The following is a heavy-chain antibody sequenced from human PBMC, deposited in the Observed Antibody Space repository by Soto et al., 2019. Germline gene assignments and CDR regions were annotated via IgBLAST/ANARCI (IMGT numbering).Heavy chain of an antibody. CDR3: AKDHPVATIYRPLDY. J-gene: IGHJ4*02. D-gene: IGHD5-12*01. Sequence: GGSLRLSCASSGFTFSSYAMSLVRQAPGKGLEWVSAISGSGGSTYYADSVKGRFTISRDNSKNTLYLQMNSLRAEDTAVYYCAKDHPVATIYRPLDYWGQGTLVTVS. V-gene: IGHV3-23*01. CDR1: GFTFSSYA. CDR2: ISGSGGST.